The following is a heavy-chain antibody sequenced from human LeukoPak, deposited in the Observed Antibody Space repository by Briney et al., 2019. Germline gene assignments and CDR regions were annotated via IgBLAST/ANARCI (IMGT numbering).Heavy chain of an antibody. CDR2: MKEDGGEK. D-gene: IGHD6-13*01. J-gene: IGHJ3*02. CDR3: AREGRQQLATNAFDI. V-gene: IGHV3-7*01. Sequence: GGSLRLSXAASGXXFSPYWVTWVRQAPGMGLQWVANMKEDGGEKFYVDSVRGRFTISRDNAKNSLYLQMNSLRAEDTAVYYCAREGRQQLATNAFDIWGQGTMVTVSS. CDR1: GXXFSPYW.